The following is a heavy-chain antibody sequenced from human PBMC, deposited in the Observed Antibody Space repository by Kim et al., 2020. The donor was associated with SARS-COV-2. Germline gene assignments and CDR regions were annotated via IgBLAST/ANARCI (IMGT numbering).Heavy chain of an antibody. Sequence: GGSLRLSCVASGYIFSDYSMTWVRQALGKGLEWVSAISVSGDATYYADSVQGRFTISRDNSKNTLYLQMNNLRADDTAVYYCAKDRDWFGYWFDPRGQGTLVTVSS. CDR1: GYIFSDYS. J-gene: IGHJ5*02. CDR3: AKDRDWFGYWFDP. CDR2: ISVSGDAT. V-gene: IGHV3-23*01. D-gene: IGHD3-9*01.